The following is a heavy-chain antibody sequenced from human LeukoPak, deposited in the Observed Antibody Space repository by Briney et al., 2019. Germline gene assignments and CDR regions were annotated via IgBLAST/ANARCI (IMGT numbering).Heavy chain of an antibody. D-gene: IGHD3-22*01. CDR2: VYTSGST. V-gene: IGHV4-61*02. CDR3: AREKIGYYDGSGRGWFDP. Sequence: SETLSLTCTVSNGSISSDTYFWSWIRQPAGKGLEWIGRVYTSGSTNYNPSLKSRVTISVDTSKKQFSLKLSSVTAADTAVYYCAREKIGYYDGSGRGWFDPWGQGTLVTVSS. J-gene: IGHJ5*02. CDR1: NGSISSDTYF.